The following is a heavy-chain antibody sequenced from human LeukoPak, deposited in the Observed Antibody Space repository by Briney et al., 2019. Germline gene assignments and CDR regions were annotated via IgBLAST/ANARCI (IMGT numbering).Heavy chain of an antibody. D-gene: IGHD6-19*01. CDR3: AGVIAVAFNGAFDI. CDR2: ISSSSGTI. V-gene: IGHV3-48*01. CDR1: GFTFSSYS. J-gene: IGHJ3*02. Sequence: PGGSLRLSCAVSGFTFSSYSMNWVRQAPGKGLEWVSYISSSSGTIYYADSVKGRFTISRDNSKNTLYLQMNSLRAEDTAVYYCAGVIAVAFNGAFDIWGQGTMVTVSS.